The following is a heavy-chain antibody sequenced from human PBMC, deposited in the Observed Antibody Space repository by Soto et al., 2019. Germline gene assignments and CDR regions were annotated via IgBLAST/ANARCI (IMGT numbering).Heavy chain of an antibody. CDR2: ISSSSSTI. CDR1: GFTFSSYS. V-gene: IGHV3-48*01. D-gene: IGHD6-19*01. Sequence: EVQLVESGGGLVQPGGSLRLSCAASGFTFSSYSMNWVRQAPGKGLEWVSYISSSSSTIYYADSVKGRFTISRDNAKNSLYLQMNSLRAEDTAVYYCARGRIAVAGYYYGMDVWGQGTTVTVSS. CDR3: ARGRIAVAGYYYGMDV. J-gene: IGHJ6*02.